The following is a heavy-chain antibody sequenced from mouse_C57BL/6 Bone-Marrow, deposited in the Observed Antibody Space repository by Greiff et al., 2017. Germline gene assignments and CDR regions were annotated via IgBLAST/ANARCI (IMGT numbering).Heavy chain of an antibody. CDR2: IIPSNGGT. CDR3: ARSGRWLLRTFDY. CDR1: GYTFTSYW. Sequence: QVQLQQPGTELVKPGASVKLSCKASGYTFTSYWMHWVKQRPGQGLEWIGNIIPSNGGTNYNEKFKSKATLTVDKSSSTAYMQLSSLTSEDSAVYYCARSGRWLLRTFDYWGKGTTRTVSS. J-gene: IGHJ2*01. D-gene: IGHD2-3*01. V-gene: IGHV1-53*01.